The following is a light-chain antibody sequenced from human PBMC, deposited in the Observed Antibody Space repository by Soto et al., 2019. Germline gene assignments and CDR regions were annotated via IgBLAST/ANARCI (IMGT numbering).Light chain of an antibody. CDR1: QSVSSNY. Sequence: EIVLTQSPGTQSLSPGERAALSCRASQSVSSNYLAWYQQKPGQAPRLLIYGASSRATGIPDRFSGSGSGTDFTLTISRLEPEDFAVYYCQQYGSSPTFGGGTKVEIK. CDR3: QQYGSSPT. CDR2: GAS. J-gene: IGKJ4*01. V-gene: IGKV3-20*01.